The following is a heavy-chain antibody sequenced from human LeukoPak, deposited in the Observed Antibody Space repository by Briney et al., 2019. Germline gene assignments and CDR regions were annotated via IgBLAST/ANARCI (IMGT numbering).Heavy chain of an antibody. J-gene: IGHJ6*02. D-gene: IGHD3-16*01. CDR2: IYHSGST. CDR3: ARGNHAYVWGSYPRPYYYYGMDV. V-gene: IGHV4-30-2*01. Sequence: SETLSLTCAVSGGSISSGGYSWSWIRQPPGKGLEWIGYIYHSGSTYYNPSLKSRVTISVDTSKNQFSLKLSSVTAADTAVYYCARGNHAYVWGSYPRPYYYYGMDVWGQGTTVTVSS. CDR1: GGSISSGGYS.